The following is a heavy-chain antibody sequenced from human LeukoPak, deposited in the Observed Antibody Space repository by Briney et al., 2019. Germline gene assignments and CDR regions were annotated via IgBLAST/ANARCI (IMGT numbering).Heavy chain of an antibody. CDR1: GFTFTSSA. CDR3: AKSPRFGGIHDY. J-gene: IGHJ4*02. V-gene: IGHV1-58*01. CDR2: IVVGSGNT. D-gene: IGHD3-10*01. Sequence: SVKVSCKASGFTFTSSAVQWVRQARGQRLEWIGWIVVGSGNTNYAQKFQERVTITRDMSTSTAYMELRSLRSDDTAVYYCAKSPRFGGIHDYWGQGTLVTVSS.